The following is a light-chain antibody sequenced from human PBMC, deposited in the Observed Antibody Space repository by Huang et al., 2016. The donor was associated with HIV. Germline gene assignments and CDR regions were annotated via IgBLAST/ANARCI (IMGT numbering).Light chain of an antibody. CDR2: GAS. CDR1: QSVSASY. CDR3: QQYGSSSYT. Sequence: EIVLTQSPGTLSLSPGERATLSCRASQSVSASYLAWYQQKPGQTPRRLIFGASNRAPGIPDRFSGGGSGTDFTLTISRLEPEDFAVYYCQQYGSSSYTFGQGTKLEIK. V-gene: IGKV3-20*01. J-gene: IGKJ2*01.